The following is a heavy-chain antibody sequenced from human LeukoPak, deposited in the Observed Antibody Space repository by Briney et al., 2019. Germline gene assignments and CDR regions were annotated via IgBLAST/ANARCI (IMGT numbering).Heavy chain of an antibody. CDR1: GFTFSSYG. CDR3: ASFVCRSPSTSCDREGDAFDI. Sequence: GRSLRLSCAASGFTFSSYGMHWVRQAPGKGLEWVAVISYDGSNKYYADSVKGRFTISRDNAKNTLYLQMNSLRAEDTAVYYCASFVCRSPSTSCDREGDAFDIWGQGTMVTVSS. V-gene: IGHV3-30*03. CDR2: ISYDGSNK. D-gene: IGHD2-2*01. J-gene: IGHJ3*02.